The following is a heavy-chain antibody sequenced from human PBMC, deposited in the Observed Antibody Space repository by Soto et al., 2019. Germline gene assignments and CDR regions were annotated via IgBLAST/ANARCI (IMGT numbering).Heavy chain of an antibody. CDR1: GFSFNTSG. CDR3: ATKVRVTNYLYYGMDV. V-gene: IGHV3-30*03. D-gene: IGHD2-21*02. J-gene: IGHJ6*02. CDR2: IAFDGSQE. Sequence: QVQLVESGGGVVQPGRALRLSCAASGFSFNTSGMHWVRQAPGKGLEWVAVIAFDGSQEFYGDSVRGRFTISRDNSKNTLFLLMKSLTPEDTAVYYCATKVRVTNYLYYGMDVWGQGTTVTVSS.